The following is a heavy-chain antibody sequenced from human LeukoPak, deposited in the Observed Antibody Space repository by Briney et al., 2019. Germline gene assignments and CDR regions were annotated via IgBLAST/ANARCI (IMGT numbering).Heavy chain of an antibody. CDR2: INPNSGGT. Sequence: GASVKVSCKASGYTFTGYYMHWVRQAPGQGLEWMGWINPNSGGTNYAQKFQGRVTMTRNTSISTAYMELSRLRSDDTAVYYCAREGVYGSGSADYWGQGTLVTVSS. CDR3: AREGVYGSGSADY. J-gene: IGHJ4*02. CDR1: GYTFTGYY. V-gene: IGHV1-2*02. D-gene: IGHD3-10*01.